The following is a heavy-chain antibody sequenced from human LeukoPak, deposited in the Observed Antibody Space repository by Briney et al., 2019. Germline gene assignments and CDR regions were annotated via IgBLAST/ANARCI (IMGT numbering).Heavy chain of an antibody. CDR1: GYTFTGYY. J-gene: IGHJ4*02. CDR3: ARTGDYYDSSGYGV. D-gene: IGHD3-22*01. Sequence: ASVKVSCKASGYTFTGYYMHWVRQAPGQGLEWMGRINPNSGGTNYAQKFQGRVTMTRDTSISSAYMELSRLRSDDTAVYYCARTGDYYDSSGYGVWGQGTLVTVSS. V-gene: IGHV1-2*06. CDR2: INPNSGGT.